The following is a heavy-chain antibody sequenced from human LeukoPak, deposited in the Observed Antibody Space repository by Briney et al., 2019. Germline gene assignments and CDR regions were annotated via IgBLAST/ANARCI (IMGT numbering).Heavy chain of an antibody. V-gene: IGHV4-59*12. D-gene: IGHD3-3*01. Sequence: SETLSLTCTVSGGSISSYYWSWIRQPPGKGLEWIGYIYYSGSTNYNPSLKSRVTISVDTSKNQFSLKLSSVTAADTAVYYCARDLGFWSGPDYWGQGTLVTVSS. CDR3: ARDLGFWSGPDY. CDR1: GGSISSYY. J-gene: IGHJ4*02. CDR2: IYYSGST.